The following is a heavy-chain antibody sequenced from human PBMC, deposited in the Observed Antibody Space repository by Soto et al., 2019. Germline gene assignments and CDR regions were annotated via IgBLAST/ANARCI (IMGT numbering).Heavy chain of an antibody. CDR3: ARGYRSRFEI. J-gene: IGHJ4*02. D-gene: IGHD6-13*01. Sequence: ETLSLTCTVSGGSISSYYGSWIRQPPGKGLEWIGYIYYSGSTNYNPSLKSRVTISVDTSKNQFSLKLSSVTAADTAVYYCARGYRSRFEIWGQGTLVTVSS. CDR1: GGSISSYY. V-gene: IGHV4-59*01. CDR2: IYYSGST.